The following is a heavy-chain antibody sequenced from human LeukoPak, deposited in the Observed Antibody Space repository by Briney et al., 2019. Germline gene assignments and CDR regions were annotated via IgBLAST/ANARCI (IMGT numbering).Heavy chain of an antibody. CDR2: IWYDGSNK. CDR1: GFTFSSYG. J-gene: IGHJ3*02. CDR3: ARDVGPQSSGAFDI. D-gene: IGHD1-26*01. Sequence: GGSLRLSCATSGFTFSSYGMHWVRQAPGKGLEWVEVIWYDGSNKYYADSVKGRFTISRDNSKNTLYLQMNSLRAEDTAVYYCARDVGPQSSGAFDIWGQGTMVTVSS. V-gene: IGHV3-33*01.